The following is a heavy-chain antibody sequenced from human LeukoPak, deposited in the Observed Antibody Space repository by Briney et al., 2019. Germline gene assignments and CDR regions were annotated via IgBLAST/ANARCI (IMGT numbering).Heavy chain of an antibody. Sequence: GGSLRLSCAASGFTFSSYSMNWVRKAPGKGRDWVSSISSSSSYIYYADSVKGRFTISRDNAKNSLYLQMNSLRAEDTAVYYCARGPLAVAGAFDIWGQGTMVTVSS. CDR3: ARGPLAVAGAFDI. J-gene: IGHJ3*02. V-gene: IGHV3-21*01. CDR1: GFTFSSYS. CDR2: ISSSSSYI. D-gene: IGHD6-19*01.